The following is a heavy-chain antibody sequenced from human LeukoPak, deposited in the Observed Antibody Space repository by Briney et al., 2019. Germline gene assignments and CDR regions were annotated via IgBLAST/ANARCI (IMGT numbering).Heavy chain of an antibody. J-gene: IGHJ3*02. D-gene: IGHD2-15*01. CDR2: IRYDGSNK. V-gene: IGHV3-30*02. CDR3: AREFIVVPGTHDAFDI. Sequence: GGSLRLSCAASGFTFSSYGMHWVRQAPGKGLEWVAFIRYDGSNKYYADSVKGRFTISRDNSKNTLYLQMNSLRAEDTAVYYCAREFIVVPGTHDAFDIWGQGTMVTVSS. CDR1: GFTFSSYG.